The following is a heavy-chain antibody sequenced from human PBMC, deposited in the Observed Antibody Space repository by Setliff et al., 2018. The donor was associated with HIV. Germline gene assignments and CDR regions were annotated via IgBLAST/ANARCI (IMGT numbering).Heavy chain of an antibody. CDR1: GFTFNDYY. CDR2: IGGSGGTDI. CDR3: ARYARVPQF. D-gene: IGHD1-1*01. V-gene: IGHV3-11*01. Sequence: GGSLRLSCAASGFTFNDYYMSWIRQAPGKGLEYISYIGGSGGTDIKYADSVKGRFTISRDTAKNSLYLQMDSLRAEDTAIYYCARYARVPQFWGQGTLVTVSS. J-gene: IGHJ4*02.